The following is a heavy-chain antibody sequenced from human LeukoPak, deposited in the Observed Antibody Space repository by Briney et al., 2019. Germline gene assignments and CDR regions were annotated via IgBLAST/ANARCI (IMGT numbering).Heavy chain of an antibody. D-gene: IGHD3-3*01. J-gene: IGHJ6*03. Sequence: SETLSLTCTVSGGSISSSSYYWGWIRQPPGKGLEWIGSIYYSGSTYYNPSLKSRVTISVDTSKNQFSLKLSSVTAADTAVYYCARGGAYYDFWSGYFGTQMGDYYMDVWGKGTTVTVSS. V-gene: IGHV4-39*07. CDR1: GGSISSSSYY. CDR2: IYYSGST. CDR3: ARGGAYYDFWSGYFGTQMGDYYMDV.